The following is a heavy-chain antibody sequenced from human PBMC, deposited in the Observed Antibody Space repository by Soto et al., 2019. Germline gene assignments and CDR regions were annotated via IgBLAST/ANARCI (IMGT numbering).Heavy chain of an antibody. CDR1: GYTFTSYA. CDR3: ARPLGYCSSTSCTYYYYGMDV. CDR2: INAGNGNT. V-gene: IGHV1-3*01. J-gene: IGHJ6*02. D-gene: IGHD2-2*01. Sequence: GASVKVSCKASGYTFTSYAMHWVRQAPGQRLEWMGWINAGNGNTKYSQKFQGRVTITRDTSASTAYMELSSLRSEDTAVYYCARPLGYCSSTSCTYYYYGMDVWGQGTTVTVSS.